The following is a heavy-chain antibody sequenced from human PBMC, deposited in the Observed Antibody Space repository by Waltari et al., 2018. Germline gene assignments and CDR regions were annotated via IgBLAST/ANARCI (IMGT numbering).Heavy chain of an antibody. CDR3: ARDLLTGTMVRGVIRSPSDY. CDR2: INPNSGGT. D-gene: IGHD3-10*01. CDR1: GYTFTCYY. V-gene: IGHV1-2*02. Sequence: QVQLVQSGAEVKKPGASVKVSCKASGYTFTCYYMHWVRQAPGHGPEWMGWINPNSGGTNYAQKFQGRVTMTRDTSISTAYMELSRLRSDDTAVYYCARDLLTGTMVRGVIRSPSDYWGQGTLVTVSS. J-gene: IGHJ4*02.